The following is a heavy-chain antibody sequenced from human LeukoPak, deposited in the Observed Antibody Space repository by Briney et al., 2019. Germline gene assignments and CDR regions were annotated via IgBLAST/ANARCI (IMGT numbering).Heavy chain of an antibody. CDR3: ARFGRKMTAVKRGPNWFDP. CDR2: IYYSGST. CDR1: GGSISSSSYY. J-gene: IGHJ5*02. Sequence: SETLSLTCTVSGGSISSSSYYWGWIRQPPGKGLEWIGSIYYSGSTYYNPSLKSRVTISVDTSKNQFSLKLSSVTAADTAVYYCARFGRKMTAVKRGPNWFDPWGQGTLVTVSS. V-gene: IGHV4-39*07. D-gene: IGHD4-17*01.